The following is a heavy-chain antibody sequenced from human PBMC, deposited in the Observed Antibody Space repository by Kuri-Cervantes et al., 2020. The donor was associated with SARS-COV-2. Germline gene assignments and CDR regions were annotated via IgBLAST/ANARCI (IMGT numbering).Heavy chain of an antibody. Sequence: ASVKVSCKASGYTFTSYGISWVRQAPGQGLEWMGWISAYNGNTNYAQKFQGRVTMTRDTSISTAYVEMSRLRSDDTAVYYCARELDGCSWFATGGFDPWGQGTLVTVSS. CDR2: ISAYNGNT. CDR3: ARELDGCSWFATGGFDP. J-gene: IGHJ5*02. V-gene: IGHV1-18*01. D-gene: IGHD6-13*01. CDR1: GYTFTSYG.